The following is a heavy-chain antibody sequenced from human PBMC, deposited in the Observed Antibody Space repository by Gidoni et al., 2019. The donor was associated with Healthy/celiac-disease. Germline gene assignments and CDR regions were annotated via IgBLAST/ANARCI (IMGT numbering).Heavy chain of an antibody. D-gene: IGHD6-13*01. CDR3: AKDISIAAAGPGG. CDR2: ISWNSGSI. J-gene: IGHJ4*02. CDR1: GFTFDAYA. Sequence: EVQLVESGGGWVQPGRSLRLSCEASGFTFDAYAMHWVRKAPGKGLELVSGISWNSGSIGYAHSVKGRFTISRDNAKNSLYLQMNSLRAEDTALYYCAKDISIAAAGPGGWGQGTLVTVSS. V-gene: IGHV3-9*01.